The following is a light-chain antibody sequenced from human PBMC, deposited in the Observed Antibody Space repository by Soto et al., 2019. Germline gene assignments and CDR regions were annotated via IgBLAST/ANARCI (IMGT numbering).Light chain of an antibody. Sequence: EIVLTQSPATLSLSPGERATLSCRASQSVGSYLAWYHQKPGQAPRLLIFDASNRATGIPDRFSGSGSGTDFTLTISSLEPEDSAVYYCQQRSNWPWTFGQGTKVEVK. CDR3: QQRSNWPWT. J-gene: IGKJ1*01. CDR1: QSVGSY. CDR2: DAS. V-gene: IGKV3-11*01.